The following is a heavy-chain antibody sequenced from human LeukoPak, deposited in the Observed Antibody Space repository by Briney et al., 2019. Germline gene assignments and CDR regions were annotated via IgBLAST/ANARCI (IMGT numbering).Heavy chain of an antibody. CDR2: MNPNSGNT. CDR1: GYTFTSYD. V-gene: IGHV1-8*01. CDR3: AGGNSGSHPWTD. D-gene: IGHD1-26*01. Sequence: GASVKVSCKASGYTFTSYDINWVRQATGQGLEWMGWMNPNSGNTGYAQKFQGRVTITRNTSISTAYMELSSLRSEDTAVYYCAGGNSGSHPWTDWGQGTLVTVSS. J-gene: IGHJ4*02.